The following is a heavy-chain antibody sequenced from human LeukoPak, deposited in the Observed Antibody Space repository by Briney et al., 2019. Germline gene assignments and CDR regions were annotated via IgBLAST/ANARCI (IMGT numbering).Heavy chain of an antibody. CDR1: GFTFSSYS. D-gene: IGHD6-19*01. Sequence: PGGSLRLSCAASGFTFSSYSMNWVCQAPGKGLEWVSSISSSSSYIYYADSVEGRFTISRDNAKNSLYLQMNSLRAEDTAVYYCARGLVRGRDWFDPWGQGTLVTVSS. J-gene: IGHJ5*02. CDR3: ARGLVRGRDWFDP. V-gene: IGHV3-21*01. CDR2: ISSSSSYI.